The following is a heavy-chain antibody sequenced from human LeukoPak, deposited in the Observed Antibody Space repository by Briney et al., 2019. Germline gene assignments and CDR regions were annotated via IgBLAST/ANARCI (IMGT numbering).Heavy chain of an antibody. CDR2: ISGSGYTI. J-gene: IGHJ4*02. V-gene: IGHV3-23*01. D-gene: IGHD2-21*01. CDR1: GFTFSTYG. Sequence: GGSLRLSCAASGFTFSTYGMSWVRQAPGKGLEWGSSISGSGYTIDYADSVKGRFTISRDNSKNTLYLQLNSLRAEDTALYFCAKDRCGAFCGGDWGQGTLVTVSS. CDR3: AKDRCGAFCGGD.